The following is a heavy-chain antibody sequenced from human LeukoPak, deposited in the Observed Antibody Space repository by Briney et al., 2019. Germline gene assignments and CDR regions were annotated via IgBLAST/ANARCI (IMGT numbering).Heavy chain of an antibody. CDR2: IGAVSGST. Sequence: GGSLRLSCAASGFTFSRYAMSWVRQAPGKGLEWVSSIGAVSGSTWYQDSVKGRFTISRDNSKNTLFVQMDSLRAEDTAIYYCTKAAYGDYVNWFDPWGQGTLVTVSS. CDR1: GFTFSRYA. J-gene: IGHJ5*02. V-gene: IGHV3-23*01. D-gene: IGHD4-17*01. CDR3: TKAAYGDYVNWFDP.